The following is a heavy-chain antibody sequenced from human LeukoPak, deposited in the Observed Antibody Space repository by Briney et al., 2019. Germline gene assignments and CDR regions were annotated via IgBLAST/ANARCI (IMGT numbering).Heavy chain of an antibody. CDR2: ISWNSGSI. V-gene: IGHV3-9*01. Sequence: GGSLSLSCAASGFTFDDYAMPWVRQAPGKGLEWVSGISWNSGSIGYADSVKGRFTISRDNAKNSLYLQMNSLRAEDTALYYCAKDVATGTYYYYGMDVWGQGTTVTVSS. CDR1: GFTFDDYA. J-gene: IGHJ6*02. CDR3: AKDVATGTYYYYGMDV. D-gene: IGHD1-1*01.